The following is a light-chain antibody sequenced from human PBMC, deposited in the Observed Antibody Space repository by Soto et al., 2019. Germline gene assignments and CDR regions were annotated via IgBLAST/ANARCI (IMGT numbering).Light chain of an antibody. CDR3: QSHDSSLHASV. J-gene: IGLJ1*01. CDR2: GNT. V-gene: IGLV1-40*01. Sequence: QSVLAQPPSVSGAPGQRVTISCTGSSSNFGAGYDVHWYLQLPGTAPKLLTYGNTNRPSGVPDRFSGSKSGSSASLAITGLQAEDEADYYCQSHDSSLHASVFGTGTKVTVL. CDR1: SSNFGAGYD.